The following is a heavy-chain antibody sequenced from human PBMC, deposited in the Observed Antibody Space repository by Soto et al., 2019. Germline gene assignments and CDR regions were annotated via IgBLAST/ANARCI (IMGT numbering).Heavy chain of an antibody. D-gene: IGHD2-15*01. J-gene: IGHJ4*02. V-gene: IGHV3-74*01. CDR1: GFTFSSYW. CDR2: INTDGSST. Sequence: EVQLVESGGGLVQPGGSLRLSCAASGFTFSSYWMHWVRQAPGKGLVWISRINTDGSSTSYVDSVQGRFTISRANGKNTLFLQMNSLRGEASAVYYCARRGSGVTRGLHYWGQGPLVTVSS. CDR3: ARRGSGVTRGLHY.